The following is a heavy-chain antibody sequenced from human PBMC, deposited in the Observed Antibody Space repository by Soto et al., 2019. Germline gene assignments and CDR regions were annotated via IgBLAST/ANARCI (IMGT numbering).Heavy chain of an antibody. D-gene: IGHD3-3*01. CDR3: ARGSRVLRFLEWSNHFDY. CDR2: IYYSGST. Sequence: SETLSLTCTVSGGSISSSSYYWGWTRQPPGKGLEWIGSIYYSGSTYYNPSLKSRVTISVDTSKNQFSLKLSSVTAADTAVYYCARGSRVLRFLEWSNHFDYWGQGTLVTVSS. V-gene: IGHV4-39*01. CDR1: GGSISSSSYY. J-gene: IGHJ4*02.